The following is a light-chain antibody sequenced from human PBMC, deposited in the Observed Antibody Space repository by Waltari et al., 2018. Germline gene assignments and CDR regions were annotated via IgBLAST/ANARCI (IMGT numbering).Light chain of an antibody. J-gene: IGLJ3*02. V-gene: IGLV2-8*01. CDR3: SSYAATHNLV. CDR2: EIS. CDR1: SRDVGGSNF. Sequence: QSALTQPPSASGSPGQSVTIACTGTSRDVGGSNFFSWYQQYPVKAPKLIIYEISKRPSGVPDRFSGSKSGNTASLTVSGLQPEDEAEYFCSSYAATHNLVFGGGTKLTV.